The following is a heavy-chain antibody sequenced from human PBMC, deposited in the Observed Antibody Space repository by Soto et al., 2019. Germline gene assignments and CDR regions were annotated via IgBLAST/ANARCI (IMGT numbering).Heavy chain of an antibody. D-gene: IGHD4-17*01. J-gene: IGHJ4*01. CDR3: ENFEYGGIPHFDY. Sequence: SGPTLVNPTQTLTLTCTLRTTGVGVGWIRQPPGKALEWLALIYRDDDRRYSPSLRSRLTITKDTSKNQVVLTMTNMDPVDTATYYCENFEYGGIPHFDYWGQGTLVTVSS. V-gene: IGHV2-5*02. CDR2: IYRDDDR. CDR1: LRTTGVG.